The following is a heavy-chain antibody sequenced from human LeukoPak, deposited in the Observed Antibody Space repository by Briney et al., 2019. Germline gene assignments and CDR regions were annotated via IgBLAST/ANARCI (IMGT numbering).Heavy chain of an antibody. CDR1: GGSISGYY. Sequence: PSETLSLTCTVSGGSISGYYWSWIRQPPGKGLEWIGEINHSGSTNYNPSLKSRVTISVDTSKNQFSLKLSSVTAADTAVYYCASRKRRWVPEDYWGQGTLVTVSS. J-gene: IGHJ4*02. D-gene: IGHD1-14*01. CDR2: INHSGST. V-gene: IGHV4-34*01. CDR3: ASRKRRWVPEDY.